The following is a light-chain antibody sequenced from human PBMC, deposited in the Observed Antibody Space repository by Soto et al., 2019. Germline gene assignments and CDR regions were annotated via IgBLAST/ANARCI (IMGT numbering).Light chain of an antibody. CDR3: QQYSTWPLT. J-gene: IGKJ4*01. CDR1: QNTDN. Sequence: EIVMTQSPATLSVSPGERATLSCRASQNTDNLAWYQQKPGQTPRLLIYGASTRATGIPARFSGSGSGAEFTLTISSLQSEDFAIYYCQQYSTWPLTFGGGTKVEI. V-gene: IGKV3-15*01. CDR2: GAS.